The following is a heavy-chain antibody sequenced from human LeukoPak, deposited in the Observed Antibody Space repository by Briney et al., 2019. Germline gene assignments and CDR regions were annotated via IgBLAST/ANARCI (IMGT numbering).Heavy chain of an antibody. V-gene: IGHV3-30*04. CDR1: GFTFSSYA. D-gene: IGHD3-16*01. J-gene: IGHJ4*02. CDR2: ISYDGRNK. CDR3: AGDFDY. Sequence: GRSLRLSCAASGFTFSSYAMHWVRQAPGKGLEWVAVISYDGRNKYYADSVKGRFTISRDISKNTLYLQMISLRTEDTAVYYCAGDFDYWGQGTLVTVSS.